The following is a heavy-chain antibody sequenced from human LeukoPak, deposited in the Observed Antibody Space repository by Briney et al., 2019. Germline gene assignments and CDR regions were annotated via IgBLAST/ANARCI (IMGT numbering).Heavy chain of an antibody. D-gene: IGHD1-1*01. Sequence: GESLKISCKGSGYSFTNSWISWVRQIPGKGLEYMGRIDPSDSYTTYSPSFQGHVTISVDKSVSTAFLQWSGLKASDTAIYYCARHGAGATGHWTFDYWGQGTQVTVSS. CDR1: GYSFTNSW. CDR3: ARHGAGATGHWTFDY. CDR2: IDPSDSYT. V-gene: IGHV5-10-1*01. J-gene: IGHJ4*02.